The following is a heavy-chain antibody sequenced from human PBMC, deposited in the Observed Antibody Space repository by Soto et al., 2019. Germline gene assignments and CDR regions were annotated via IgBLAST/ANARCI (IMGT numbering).Heavy chain of an antibody. V-gene: IGHV3-49*04. CDR2: IRSKAYGGTT. CDR3: TRDVGATDYYYGMDV. CDR1: GFTFGDYA. D-gene: IGHD1-26*01. J-gene: IGHJ6*02. Sequence: PGGSLRLSCTASGFTFGDYAMSWVRQAPGKGLEWVGFIRSKAYGGTTEYAASVKGRFTISRDDSKSIAYLQMNSLKTEDTAVYYCTRDVGATDYYYGMDVWGQGTTVTVSS.